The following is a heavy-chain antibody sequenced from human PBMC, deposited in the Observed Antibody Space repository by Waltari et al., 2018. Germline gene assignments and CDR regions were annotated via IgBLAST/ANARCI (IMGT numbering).Heavy chain of an antibody. CDR3: ARDVVVQEVPYYYYGMDV. J-gene: IGHJ6*02. D-gene: IGHD2-21*01. V-gene: IGHV4-39*07. Sequence: QLQLQESGPGLVKPSETLSLTCTVSGGSISSSSYYWGWIRQPPGKGLEWIGSIYYSGDTYYNQYLKSRVTISVDTSKNQCSLKLSSVTAADTAVYYCARDVVVQEVPYYYYGMDVWGQGTTVTVSS. CDR2: IYYSGDT. CDR1: GGSISSSSYY.